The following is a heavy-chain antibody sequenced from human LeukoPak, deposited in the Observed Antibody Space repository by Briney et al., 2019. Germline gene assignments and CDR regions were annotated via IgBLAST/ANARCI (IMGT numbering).Heavy chain of an antibody. CDR1: GGSISSYY. CDR3: AGEQRVGYFDY. V-gene: IGHV4-59*01. CDR2: IYYSGST. J-gene: IGHJ4*02. D-gene: IGHD3-16*01. Sequence: SETLSLTCTVSGGSISSYYWSWIRQPPGKGLEWIGYIYYSGSTNYNPSLKSRVTISVDTSKNQFSLKLSSVTAADTAVYYCAGEQRVGYFDYWGQGTLVTVSS.